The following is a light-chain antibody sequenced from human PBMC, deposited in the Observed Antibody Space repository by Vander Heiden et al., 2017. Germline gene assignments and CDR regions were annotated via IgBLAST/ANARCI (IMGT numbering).Light chain of an antibody. Sequence: EIGLTQSPATLSLSPGERATLPCRASQSVSSYLAWYQQKPGQAPRLLIYDASNRATGIPARFSGSGSGTDFTLTISSLEPEDFAVYYCQQRSNWLTFGGGTKVEIK. CDR1: QSVSSY. J-gene: IGKJ4*01. CDR3: QQRSNWLT. CDR2: DAS. V-gene: IGKV3-11*01.